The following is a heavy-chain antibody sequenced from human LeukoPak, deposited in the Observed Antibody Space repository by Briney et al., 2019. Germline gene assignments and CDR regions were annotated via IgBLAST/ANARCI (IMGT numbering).Heavy chain of an antibody. Sequence: GSLRLSCAASGFTFSSYAMSWVRQAPGKGLEWIGSMYHSGSTYYNPSLKSRLTISADTSKNQFSLKVNSVTAADTAVYYCARHAFGVVTTLFDPWGQGTLVTVSS. J-gene: IGHJ5*02. CDR1: GFTFSSYA. CDR3: ARHAFGVVTTLFDP. V-gene: IGHV4-38-2*01. CDR2: MYHSGST. D-gene: IGHD3-3*01.